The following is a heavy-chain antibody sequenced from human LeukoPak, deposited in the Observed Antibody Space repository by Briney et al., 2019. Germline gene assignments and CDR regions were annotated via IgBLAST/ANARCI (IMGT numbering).Heavy chain of an antibody. Sequence: PGGSLRLSCAASGFTFSSYGMSWVRQAPGKGLEWVSAISGSGGSTYYADSVKGRFTISRDNSKNTLYLQMNSLRAEDTAVYYCAKGPGTYYYYYYMDVWGKGTTVTVSS. D-gene: IGHD1-1*01. J-gene: IGHJ6*03. V-gene: IGHV3-23*01. CDR2: ISGSGGST. CDR3: AKGPGTYYYYYYMDV. CDR1: GFTFSSYG.